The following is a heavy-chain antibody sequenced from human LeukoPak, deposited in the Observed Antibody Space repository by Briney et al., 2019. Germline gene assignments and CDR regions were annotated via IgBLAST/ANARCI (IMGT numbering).Heavy chain of an antibody. V-gene: IGHV4-39*01. CDR2: IYYSGST. D-gene: IGHD3-10*01. CDR1: GGSISSSSYY. Sequence: ASETLSLTCTVSGGSISSSSYYWGWIRQPPGKGLEWIGSIYYSGSTYYNPSLKSRVTISVDTSKNQFSLKLSSVTAADTAVYYCARHAYYYGSGLGWFDPWGQGTLVTVSS. CDR3: ARHAYYYGSGLGWFDP. J-gene: IGHJ5*02.